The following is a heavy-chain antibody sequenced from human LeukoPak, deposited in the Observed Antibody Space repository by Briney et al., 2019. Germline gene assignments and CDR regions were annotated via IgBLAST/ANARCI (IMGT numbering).Heavy chain of an antibody. D-gene: IGHD6-13*01. J-gene: IGHJ3*02. V-gene: IGHV3-23*01. CDR2: ISGSGGST. CDR1: GFTFDDYG. CDR3: ARIAAAFDAFDI. Sequence: GGSLRLSCAASGFTFDDYGMSWVRQAPGKGLEWVSAISGSGGSTYYADSVKGRFTISRDNSKNTLYLQMNSLRAEDTAVYYCARIAAAFDAFDIWGQGTMVTVSS.